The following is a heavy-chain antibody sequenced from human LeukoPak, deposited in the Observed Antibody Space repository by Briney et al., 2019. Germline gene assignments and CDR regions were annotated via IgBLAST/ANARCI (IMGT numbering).Heavy chain of an antibody. CDR1: GGSISSGGYS. Sequence: PSQTLSLTCAVSGGSISSGGYSWSWIRQPPGKGLEWIGYIYHSGSTYYNPSLKSRVTISVDRSKNQFSLKLSTVTAADTAVYYCARASFYYYYYGMDVWGQGTTVTVSS. J-gene: IGHJ6*02. CDR2: IYHSGST. CDR3: ARASFYYYYYGMDV. V-gene: IGHV4-30-2*01.